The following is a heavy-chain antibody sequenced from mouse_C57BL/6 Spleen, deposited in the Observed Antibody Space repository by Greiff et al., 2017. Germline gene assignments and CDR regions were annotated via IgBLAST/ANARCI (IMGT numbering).Heavy chain of an antibody. J-gene: IGHJ3*01. CDR1: GFTFSDFY. CDR2: SRNKANDYTT. CDR3: ARDYYGSSPWFAY. V-gene: IGHV7-1*01. Sequence: EVMLVESGGGLVQSGRSLRLSCATSGFTFSDFYMEWVRQAPGKGLEWIAASRNKANDYTTEYSASVKGRFIVSRDTSQSILYLQMNALRAEDTAIYYCARDYYGSSPWFAYWGQGTLVTVSA. D-gene: IGHD1-1*01.